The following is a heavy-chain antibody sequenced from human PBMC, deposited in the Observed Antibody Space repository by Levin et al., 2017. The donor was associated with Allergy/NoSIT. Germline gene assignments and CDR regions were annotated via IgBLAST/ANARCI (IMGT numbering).Heavy chain of an antibody. CDR1: GYTFTNYY. Sequence: GESLKISCKASGYTFTNYYMHWVRQAPGQGLEWMGVIIPSGGSTSYAQKFQGRVTMTRDTSASTVYMELSSLRSEDTAVYYCARGFRVPTMVTAGVDYWGQGTLVTVSS. CDR3: ARGFRVPTMVTAGVDY. CDR2: IIPSGGST. V-gene: IGHV1-46*01. D-gene: IGHD2-21*02. J-gene: IGHJ4*02.